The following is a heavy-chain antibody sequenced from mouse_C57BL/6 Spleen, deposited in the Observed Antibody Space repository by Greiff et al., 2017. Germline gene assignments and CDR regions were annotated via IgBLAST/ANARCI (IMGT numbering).Heavy chain of an antibody. CDR2: INPNNGGT. J-gene: IGHJ1*03. D-gene: IGHD1-1*01. CDR3: ATNCYGSYWYFDV. V-gene: IGHV1-26*01. Sequence: EVQLQQSGPELVKPGASVKISCKASGYTFTDYYMNWVKQSHGKSLEWIGDINPNNGGTSYNQKFKGKATLTVDKSSSTAYMELRSLTSEDSAVYDCATNCYGSYWYFDVGGTGTTVTVSA. CDR1: GYTFTDYY.